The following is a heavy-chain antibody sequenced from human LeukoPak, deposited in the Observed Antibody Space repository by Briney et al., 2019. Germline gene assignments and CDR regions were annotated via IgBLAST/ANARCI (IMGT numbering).Heavy chain of an antibody. D-gene: IGHD6-19*01. CDR2: ISYDGSSK. J-gene: IGHJ4*02. V-gene: IGHV3-30-3*01. CDR1: GFTFSSYA. Sequence: PGRSLRLSCAASGFTFSSYAMHWVRQAPGKGLEWVAVISYDGSSKYYADSVKGRFTISRDNSKNTLYLQMNSLRAEDTAVYYCARDPLSSGWYYFDYWGQGTLVTVSS. CDR3: ARDPLSSGWYYFDY.